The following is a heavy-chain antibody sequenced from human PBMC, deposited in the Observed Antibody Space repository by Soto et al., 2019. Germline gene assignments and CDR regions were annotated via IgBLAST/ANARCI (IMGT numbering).Heavy chain of an antibody. CDR2: ISGSGGST. CDR1: GFTFSSYA. CDR3: AKGRRWGYCSGGSCYPADAFDI. V-gene: IGHV3-23*01. Sequence: EVQLLESGGGLVQPGGSLRLSCAASGFTFSSYAMSWVRQAPGKGLEWFSAISGSGGSTYYADSVKGRFTISRDNSKNTLYLQMNSLRAEDTAVYYCAKGRRWGYCSGGSCYPADAFDIWGQGTMVTVSS. J-gene: IGHJ3*02. D-gene: IGHD2-15*01.